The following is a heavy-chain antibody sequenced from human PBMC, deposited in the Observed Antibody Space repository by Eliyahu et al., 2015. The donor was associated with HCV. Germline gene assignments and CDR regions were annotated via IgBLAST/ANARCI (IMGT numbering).Heavy chain of an antibody. J-gene: IGHJ5*02. V-gene: IGHV3-30*18. Sequence: QVQLVESGGGVVQPGRSLRLSCAASGFTFSSYGMHWVRQAPGKGLEWVAVISYDGSNKYYADSVKGRFTISRDNSKNTLYLQMNSLRAEDTAVYYCAKDLTMVQGVTWGQGTLVTVSS. CDR2: ISYDGSNK. CDR3: AKDLTMVQGVT. CDR1: GFTFSSYG. D-gene: IGHD3-10*01.